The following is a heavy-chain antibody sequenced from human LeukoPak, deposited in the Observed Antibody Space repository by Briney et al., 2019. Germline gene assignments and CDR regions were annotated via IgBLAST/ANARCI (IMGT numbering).Heavy chain of an antibody. CDR1: GGSISSGSYY. CDR3: ARDSSSWYDY. D-gene: IGHD6-13*01. V-gene: IGHV4-61*02. CDR2: IYTSGST. J-gene: IGHJ4*02. Sequence: PSETLSLTCTVSGGSISSGSYYWSRIRQPAGKGLEWIGRIYTSGSTNYNPSLKSRVTISVDTSKNQFSLKLSSVTAADTAVYYCARDSSSWYDYWGQGTLVTVSS.